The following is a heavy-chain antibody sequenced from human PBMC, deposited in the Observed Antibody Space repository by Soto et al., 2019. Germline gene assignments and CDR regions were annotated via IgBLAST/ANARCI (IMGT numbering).Heavy chain of an antibody. D-gene: IGHD2-8*01. CDR3: ARVAGAYCTNGVCYPDY. CDR1: GGTFSSYT. Sequence: QVQLVQSGAEVKKPGSSVKVSCKASGGTFSSYTISWVRQAPGQGLAWMGRIIPILGIANYAQKFQGRVTITANKSTSTAYMELSSLRSEDTAVYYCARVAGAYCTNGVCYPDYWGQGTLVTVST. CDR2: IIPILGIA. V-gene: IGHV1-69*02. J-gene: IGHJ4*02.